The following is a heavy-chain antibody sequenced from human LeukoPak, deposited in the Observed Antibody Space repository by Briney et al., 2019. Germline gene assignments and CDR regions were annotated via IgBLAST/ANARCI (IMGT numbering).Heavy chain of an antibody. Sequence: SGGSPRLSCAASGFTFSSYSMNWVRQAPGKGLEWVSSISSSSSYIYYADSVKGRFTISRDNAKNSLYLQMNSLRAEDTAVYYCARDRGKNWFDPWGQGTLVTVSS. CDR2: ISSSSSYI. D-gene: IGHD3-16*01. CDR3: ARDRGKNWFDP. V-gene: IGHV3-21*01. CDR1: GFTFSSYS. J-gene: IGHJ5*02.